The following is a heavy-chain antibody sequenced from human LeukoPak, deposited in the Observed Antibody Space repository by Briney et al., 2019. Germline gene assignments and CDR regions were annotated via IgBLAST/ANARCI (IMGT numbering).Heavy chain of an antibody. Sequence: SETLSLTCTVSGGSISSYYWSWIRQPPGKGLEWIGYIYYSGSTNYNPSLKSRVTISVDTSKNQFSLKLSSVTAADTAVYYCAREGYSYGLDYWGPGTLVTVSS. CDR2: IYYSGST. V-gene: IGHV4-59*01. CDR1: GGSISSYY. D-gene: IGHD5-18*01. CDR3: AREGYSYGLDY. J-gene: IGHJ4*02.